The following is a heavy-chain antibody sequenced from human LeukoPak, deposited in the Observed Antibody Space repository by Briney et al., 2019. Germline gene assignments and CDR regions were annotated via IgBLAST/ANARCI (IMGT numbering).Heavy chain of an antibody. CDR1: GFTFSNAW. Sequence: GGSLRLSCAASGFTFSNAWMSWVRQAPGKGLEWVGFIRSKAYGGATEYAASVKGRFTISRDDSKSIAYLQMNSLKTEDTAVYYCTRDRMDYDYVWGSYRLLPDYWGQGTLVTVSS. CDR2: IRSKAYGGAT. D-gene: IGHD3-16*02. V-gene: IGHV3-49*04. J-gene: IGHJ4*02. CDR3: TRDRMDYDYVWGSYRLLPDY.